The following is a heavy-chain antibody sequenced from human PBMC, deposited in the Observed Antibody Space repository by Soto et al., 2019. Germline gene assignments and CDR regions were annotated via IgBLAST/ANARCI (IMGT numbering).Heavy chain of an antibody. J-gene: IGHJ3*02. CDR1: GGTFSSYA. D-gene: IGHD1-26*01. CDR2: IIPIFGTA. V-gene: IGHV1-69*01. CDR3: AREGVYSGSYTGVGAFDI. Sequence: QVQLVQSGAEVKKPGSSVKVSCKASGGTFSSYAISWVRQAPGQGLEWMGGIIPIFGTANYAQKFQGRVTITADESTSTAYMGLSSLRSEDTAVYYCAREGVYSGSYTGVGAFDIWGQGTMVTVSS.